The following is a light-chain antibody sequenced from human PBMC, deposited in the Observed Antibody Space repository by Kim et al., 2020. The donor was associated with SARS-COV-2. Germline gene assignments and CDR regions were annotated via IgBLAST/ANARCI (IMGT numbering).Light chain of an antibody. CDR3: SSYTRRNTYV. V-gene: IGLV2-14*03. Sequence: GQSITIPGAGPSSDISYSNFVSWYQHHPGEAPKLLIYDVSQRSSGVSDRFSASKSGNTASLTISDLQAEDEADYYCSSYTRRNTYVFGTGTKVTVL. CDR2: DVS. CDR1: SSDISYSNF. J-gene: IGLJ1*01.